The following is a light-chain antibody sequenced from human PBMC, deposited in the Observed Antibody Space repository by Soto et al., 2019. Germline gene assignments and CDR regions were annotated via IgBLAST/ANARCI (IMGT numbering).Light chain of an antibody. J-gene: IGLJ3*02. CDR3: SSYTTSTTLVV. CDR1: SSDVGGYNY. Sequence: QSALTQPASMSGSSGQSITISCTGTSSDVGGYNYVSWYQQHPGKAPKLMIYEVSHRPSGVSDRFSGSKSGNTASLTISGLQAEDEADYYCSSYTTSTTLVVFGGGTKVTVL. CDR2: EVS. V-gene: IGLV2-14*01.